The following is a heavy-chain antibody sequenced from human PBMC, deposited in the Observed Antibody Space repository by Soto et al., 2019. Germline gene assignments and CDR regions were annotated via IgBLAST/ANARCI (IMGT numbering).Heavy chain of an antibody. CDR2: INAGNSDT. V-gene: IGHV1-3*01. CDR3: ARDPTDSGWFDGWFDP. D-gene: IGHD6-19*01. J-gene: IGHJ5*02. CDR1: GYTFTSYA. Sequence: ASVKVSCKASGYTFTSYAMHWVRQAPGQRLEWMGWINAGNSDTTYSQKFQGRVTITSDTSTSTAYMELRSLRSDDTAVYYCARDPTDSGWFDGWFDPWGQGTLVTVSS.